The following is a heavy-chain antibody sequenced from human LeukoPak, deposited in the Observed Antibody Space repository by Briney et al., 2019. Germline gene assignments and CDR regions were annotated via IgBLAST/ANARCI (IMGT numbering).Heavy chain of an antibody. Sequence: PGGSLRLSCAASGFTFSSYGMHWVRQAPGKGLEWVAVTSYDGSNKYYADSVKGRFTISRDNSKNTLYLQMNSLRAEDTAVYYCAKELLWFGELCPFDYWGQGTLVTVSS. J-gene: IGHJ4*02. D-gene: IGHD3-10*01. CDR2: TSYDGSNK. CDR1: GFTFSSYG. V-gene: IGHV3-30*18. CDR3: AKELLWFGELCPFDY.